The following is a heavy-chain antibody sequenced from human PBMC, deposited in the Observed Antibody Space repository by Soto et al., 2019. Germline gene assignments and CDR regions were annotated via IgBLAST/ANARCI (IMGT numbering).Heavy chain of an antibody. D-gene: IGHD3-9*01. CDR2: ISGSGGST. V-gene: IGHV3-23*01. J-gene: IGHJ4*02. CDR1: GFTFSSYA. Sequence: GGSLRLSCAASGFTFSSYAMSWVRQAPGKGLEWVSAISGSGGSTYYADSVKGRFTISRDNSKNTLYLQMNSLRAEDTAVYYCAKDAEHEYDILTGYYFDYWGQGTLVTVSS. CDR3: AKDAEHEYDILTGYYFDY.